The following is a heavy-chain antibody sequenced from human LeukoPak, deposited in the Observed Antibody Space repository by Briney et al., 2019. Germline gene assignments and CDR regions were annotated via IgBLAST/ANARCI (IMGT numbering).Heavy chain of an antibody. CDR2: ISYDGSNK. J-gene: IGHJ3*02. D-gene: IGHD3-10*01. CDR1: GFTFSSYA. CDR3: ARDFYGSGSRDAFDI. Sequence: GGSLRLSCAASGFTFSSYAMHWVRQAPGKGLEWVAVISYDGSNKYYADSVKGRFTISRDNAKNSLYLQMNSLRAEDTAVYYCARDFYGSGSRDAFDIWGQGTMVTVSS. V-gene: IGHV3-30-3*01.